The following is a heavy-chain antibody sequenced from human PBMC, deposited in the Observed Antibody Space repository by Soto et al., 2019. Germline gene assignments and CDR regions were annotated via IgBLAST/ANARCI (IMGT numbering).Heavy chain of an antibody. J-gene: IGHJ4*02. CDR1: GFTFSSYG. V-gene: IGHV3-30*03. Sequence: QVQLVESGGGVVQPGRSLRLSCAASGFTFSSYGMHWVRQAPGKGLEWVAVISYDGSNKYYADSVKGRFTISRDNSKNTLYLQMNSLRAEDTAVYYCDSAPHYWGQGTLVTVSS. CDR3: DSAPHY. D-gene: IGHD2-15*01. CDR2: ISYDGSNK.